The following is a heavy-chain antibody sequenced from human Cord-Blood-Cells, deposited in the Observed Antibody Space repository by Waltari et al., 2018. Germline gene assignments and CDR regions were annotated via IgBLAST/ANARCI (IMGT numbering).Heavy chain of an antibody. CDR3: AHSSSIDTSAQSFLFDY. V-gene: IGHV2-5*01. J-gene: IGHJ4*02. Sequence: QITLKESGPTLVKPTQTLTLTCTFSGFSLSTSGVGVGWIRQPPGKALEWLALIYWNDDKRYSPSLKSRLTITKDTSKNQVVLTMTNMDPVDTATYYCAHSSSIDTSAQSFLFDYWGQGTLVTVSS. CDR2: IYWNDDK. CDR1: GFSLSTSGVG. D-gene: IGHD6-6*01.